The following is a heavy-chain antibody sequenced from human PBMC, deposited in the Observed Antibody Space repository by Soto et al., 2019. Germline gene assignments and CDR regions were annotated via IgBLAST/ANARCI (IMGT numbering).Heavy chain of an antibody. Sequence: QVHLVQSGAEVKKPGASVKVSCKASGYTFTSYGITWVRQAPGKGLEWMGWISAHNGNTDYAQKLQGRVIVTRDTSTSTAYRELRSLISADTAVYYCARGRYGDYWGQGALVTVSS. CDR3: ARGRYGDY. D-gene: IGHD1-1*01. CDR1: GYTFTSYG. J-gene: IGHJ4*02. V-gene: IGHV1-18*01. CDR2: ISAHNGNT.